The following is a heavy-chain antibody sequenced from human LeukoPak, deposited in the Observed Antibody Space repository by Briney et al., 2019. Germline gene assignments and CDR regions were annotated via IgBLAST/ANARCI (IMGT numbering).Heavy chain of an antibody. V-gene: IGHV4-30-4*08. CDR1: GGSVGSGDYY. J-gene: IGHJ6*03. D-gene: IGHD1-26*01. CDR3: ARASSGSYSGPIYYYYYMDV. CDR2: IYHSGST. Sequence: SETLSLTCTVSGGSVGSGDYYWSWIRQPPGKGLEWIGCIYHSGSTYYNPSLKSRVTISLDTPKNQFSLKLSSVTAADTAMYYCARASSGSYSGPIYYYYYMDVWGKGTTVTVSS.